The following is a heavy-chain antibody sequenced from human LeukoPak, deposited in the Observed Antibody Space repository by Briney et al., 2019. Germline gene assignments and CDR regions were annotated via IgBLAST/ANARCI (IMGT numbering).Heavy chain of an antibody. CDR3: AREGCTNGVCDAFDI. CDR1: GYTFTSYD. V-gene: IGHV1-8*03. CDR2: MNPNSGNT. D-gene: IGHD2-8*01. Sequence: ASVKVSCKASGYTFTSYDINWVRQATGQGLEWMGWMNPNSGNTGYAQKFQGGVTITRNTSISTAYMELSSLRSEDTAVYYCAREGCTNGVCDAFDIWGQGTMVTVSS. J-gene: IGHJ3*02.